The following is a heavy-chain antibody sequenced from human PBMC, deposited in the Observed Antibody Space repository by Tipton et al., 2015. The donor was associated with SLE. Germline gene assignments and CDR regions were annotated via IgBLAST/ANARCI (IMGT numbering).Heavy chain of an antibody. CDR2: SSSSSNTK. J-gene: IGHJ4*02. Sequence: GSLRLSCAASGFTLSSYNMNWVRQAPGKGLEWVSYSSSSSNTKYYADSVKGRFTISRDNAKNSLYLQMNSLRAEDTAVYYCARDRDSLYSSSCFFDYWGQGTLVTVSS. D-gene: IGHD6-13*01. CDR3: ARDRDSLYSSSCFFDY. CDR1: GFTLSSYN. V-gene: IGHV3-48*01.